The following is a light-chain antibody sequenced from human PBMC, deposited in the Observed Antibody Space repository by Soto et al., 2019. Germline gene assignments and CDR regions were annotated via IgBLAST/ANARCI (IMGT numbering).Light chain of an antibody. CDR1: SSNIGAGYD. V-gene: IGLV1-40*01. Sequence: QSVLTQPPSVSGAPGQRVTISCTGSSSNIGAGYDVQWYQQLPGAAPKLLIFGNSNRPSGVPDRFSGSRSGTSASLAITGLQAEDEADYFCQSHDISLSVSVIFGGGTKLTVL. CDR3: QSHDISLSVSVI. CDR2: GNS. J-gene: IGLJ2*01.